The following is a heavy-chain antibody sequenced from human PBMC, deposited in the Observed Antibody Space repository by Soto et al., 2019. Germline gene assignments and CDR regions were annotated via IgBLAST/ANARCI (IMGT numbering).Heavy chain of an antibody. J-gene: IGHJ6*02. D-gene: IGHD6-13*01. Sequence: QVQLVESGGGVVQPGRSLRLSCAASGFTFSSYGMHWVRQAPGKGLEWVAVIWYDGSNKYYADSVKGRFTISRDNSQNTLYLQMNSLRAEDTAVYYCASLFTAAAGSYYYGMDVWGQGTTVTVSS. CDR2: IWYDGSNK. CDR1: GFTFSSYG. CDR3: ASLFTAAAGSYYYGMDV. V-gene: IGHV3-33*01.